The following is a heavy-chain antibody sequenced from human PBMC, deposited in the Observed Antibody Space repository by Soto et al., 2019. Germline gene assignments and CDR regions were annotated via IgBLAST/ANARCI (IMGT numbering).Heavy chain of an antibody. CDR3: ARYGTRGDW. Sequence: RVSCQASGFTFRLYDMHWVRKAPGKGLEWVSYIRSSGLTTYYADFAEGRFTISRDNAKDALYLHLNSLRVGDTAVYYCARYGTRGDWWGLGTQVTVSS. V-gene: IGHV3-48*03. CDR2: IRSSGLTT. J-gene: IGHJ5*01. CDR1: GFTFRLYD. D-gene: IGHD3-10*01.